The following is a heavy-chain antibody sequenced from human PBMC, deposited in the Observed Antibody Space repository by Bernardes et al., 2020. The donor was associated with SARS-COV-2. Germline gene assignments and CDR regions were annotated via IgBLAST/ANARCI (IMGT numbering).Heavy chain of an antibody. CDR2: IYYSGST. CDR1: GGSISSYY. CDR3: ARDTPRAVAEDASWFDP. V-gene: IGHV4-59*01. D-gene: IGHD6-19*01. Sequence: SETLSLTCTVSGGSISSYYWSWIRQPPGKGLEWIGYIYYSGSTNYNPSLKSRVTISVDTSKNQFSLKLSSVTAADTAVYYCARDTPRAVAEDASWFDPWGQGTLVTVSS. J-gene: IGHJ5*02.